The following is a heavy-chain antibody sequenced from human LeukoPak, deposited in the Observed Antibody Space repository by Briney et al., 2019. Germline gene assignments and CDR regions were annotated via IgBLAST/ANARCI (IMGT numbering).Heavy chain of an antibody. CDR3: ARGKSRGSHIDY. CDR1: AFSISSDYN. J-gene: IGHJ4*02. D-gene: IGHD1-26*01. V-gene: IGHV4-38-2*02. CDR2: IYHSDST. Sequence: SETLSLTCIVSAFSISSDYNTGWIRPPRGKGLEWTGIIYHSDSTYYNPSLKGRVTISIDKSKNYLSLQLSCLTAADTALYYCARGKSRGSHIDYWGQGNLVTVSS.